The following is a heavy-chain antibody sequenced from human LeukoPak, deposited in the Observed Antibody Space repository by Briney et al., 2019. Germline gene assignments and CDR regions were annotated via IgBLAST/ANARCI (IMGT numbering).Heavy chain of an antibody. CDR2: IWYDGSNK. V-gene: IGHV3-33*01. D-gene: IGHD3-9*01. Sequence: GRSLRLSCAASGFTFSSYGMHWVRQAPGKGLEWVAVIWYDGSNKYYADSVKGRFTISRDNSKNTLYLQMNSLRAEDTAVYYCARRLLTGYYEFWGQGTLVTVSS. CDR1: GFTFSSYG. J-gene: IGHJ4*02. CDR3: ARRLLTGYYEF.